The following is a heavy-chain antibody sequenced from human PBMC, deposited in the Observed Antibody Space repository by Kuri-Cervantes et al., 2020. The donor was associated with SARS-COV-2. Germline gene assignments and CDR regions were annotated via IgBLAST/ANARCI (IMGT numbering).Heavy chain of an antibody. CDR1: GGTFSSYA. CDR2: IIPTFGTA. CDR3: ARKFWSGYLLDY. D-gene: IGHD3-3*01. V-gene: IGHV1-69*05. J-gene: IGHJ4*02. Sequence: SVKVSCKASGGTFSSYAISWVRQAPGQGLEWMGGIIPTFGTANYAQKFQGRVTITTDESTSTAYMELSSLRSEDTAVYYCARKFWSGYLLDYWGQGTLVTVSS.